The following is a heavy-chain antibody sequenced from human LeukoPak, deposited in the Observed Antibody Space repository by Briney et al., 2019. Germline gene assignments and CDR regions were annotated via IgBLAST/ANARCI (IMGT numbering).Heavy chain of an antibody. D-gene: IGHD3-10*01. CDR1: GFAFSGNW. V-gene: IGHV3-15*01. J-gene: IGHJ6*03. CDR3: TTDPDYYGSGSYYYYYYMDV. CDR2: IKSKTDGGTT. Sequence: GGSLRLSCAASGFAFSGNWMHWVRQAPGKGLEWVGRIKSKTDGGTTDYAAPVKGRFTISRDDSKNTLYLQMNSLKTEDTAVYYCTTDPDYYGSGSYYYYYYMDVWGKGTTVTVSS.